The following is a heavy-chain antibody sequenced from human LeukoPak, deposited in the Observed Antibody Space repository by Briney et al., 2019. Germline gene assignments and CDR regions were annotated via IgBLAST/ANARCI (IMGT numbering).Heavy chain of an antibody. CDR3: ARGPQGDYVWGSYLPTLFDY. CDR2: MNPNSGNT. V-gene: IGHV1-8*01. CDR1: GYTFTSYD. J-gene: IGHJ4*02. D-gene: IGHD3-16*02. Sequence: ASVKVSCKASGYTFTSYDINWVRQATGQGLEWMGWMNPNSGNTGYAQKFQGRVTMTRNTSISTAYMELSSLGSEDTAVYYCARGPQGDYVWGSYLPTLFDYWGQGTLVTVSS.